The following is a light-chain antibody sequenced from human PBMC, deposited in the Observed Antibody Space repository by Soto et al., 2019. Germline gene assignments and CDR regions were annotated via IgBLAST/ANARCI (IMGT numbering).Light chain of an antibody. CDR3: AAWDDTLDAQV. J-gene: IGLJ3*02. CDR2: EVN. V-gene: IGLV2-14*01. Sequence: QSALTQPASVSGSPGQSITISCTGTSSDVGNSNFVSWYQQHPDKAPRLIIYEVNDRPSGVSNRFSGSKSGDTASLTISGLQTEDEADYYCAAWDDTLDAQVFGGGTKVTVL. CDR1: SSDVGNSNF.